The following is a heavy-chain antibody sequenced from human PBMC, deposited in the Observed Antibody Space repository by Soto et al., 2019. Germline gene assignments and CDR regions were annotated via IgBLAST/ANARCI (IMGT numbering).Heavy chain of an antibody. Sequence: QVQLVQSGAEVKKPGASVKVSCKASGYTFTGYYMHWVRQAPGQGLEWMGWINPTSGGTNYAQKFQGWVTMTRDTSISTAYMELSSMRSDDTAVYYCARGTPGESSGWYFDYWGQGTLVTVSS. V-gene: IGHV1-2*04. J-gene: IGHJ4*02. CDR2: INPTSGGT. D-gene: IGHD6-19*01. CDR1: GYTFTGYY. CDR3: ARGTPGESSGWYFDY.